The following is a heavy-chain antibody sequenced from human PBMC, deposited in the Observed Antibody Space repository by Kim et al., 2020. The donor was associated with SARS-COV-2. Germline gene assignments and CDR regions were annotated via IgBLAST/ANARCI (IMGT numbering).Heavy chain of an antibody. V-gene: IGHV1-69*13. CDR3: ARDVSWYGAPFDY. D-gene: IGHD6-13*01. CDR2: IIPIFGTA. CDR1: GGTFSSYA. J-gene: IGHJ4*02. Sequence: SVKVSCKASGGTFSSYAISWVRQAPGQGLEWMGGIIPIFGTANYAQKFQGRVTITADESTSTAYMELSSLRSEDTAVYYCARDVSWYGAPFDYWGQGTLVTVSS.